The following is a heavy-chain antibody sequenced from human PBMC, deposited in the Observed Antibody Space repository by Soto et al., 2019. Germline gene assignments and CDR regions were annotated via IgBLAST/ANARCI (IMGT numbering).Heavy chain of an antibody. CDR2: IYHSGST. V-gene: IGHV4-30-2*01. D-gene: IGHD5-18*01. CDR1: GGSISSGGYS. Sequence: QLQLQESGSGLVKPSQTLSLTCAVSGGSISSGGYSWSWIRQPPGKGLEWIGYIYHSGSTYYNPSHKSRVTISVDRSKNQFSLKLSSVTAADTAVYYCAGSWIQLWLFDYWGQGTLVTVSS. CDR3: AGSWIQLWLFDY. J-gene: IGHJ4*02.